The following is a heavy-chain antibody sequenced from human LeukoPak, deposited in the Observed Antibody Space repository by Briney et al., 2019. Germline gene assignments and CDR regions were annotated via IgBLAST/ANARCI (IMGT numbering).Heavy chain of an antibody. Sequence: SETLSLTCAVYGGSLSGYYWSWIRQPPGKGLEWIGEINHSVSTKYNPSLESRVTISVDTSKNQFSLKLSSVTAADTAVYYCASSPYDSSGYYYAGFDYWGQGTLVTVSS. CDR3: ASSPYDSSGYYYAGFDY. V-gene: IGHV4-34*01. J-gene: IGHJ4*02. CDR1: GGSLSGYY. D-gene: IGHD3-22*01. CDR2: INHSVST.